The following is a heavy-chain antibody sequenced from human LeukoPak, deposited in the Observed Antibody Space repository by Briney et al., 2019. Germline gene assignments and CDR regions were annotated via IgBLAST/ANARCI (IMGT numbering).Heavy chain of an antibody. D-gene: IGHD6-6*01. CDR1: GFNISDFW. CDR2: ISYDGSNK. CDR3: LSTAAPTGEDYFDY. Sequence: GGSLRLSCAASGFNISDFWMTWVRQAPGKGLEWVAVISYDGSNKYYADSVKGRFTISRDNSKNTLYLQMNSLRAEDTAVYYCLSTAAPTGEDYFDYWGQGTLVTVSS. J-gene: IGHJ4*02. V-gene: IGHV3-30-3*01.